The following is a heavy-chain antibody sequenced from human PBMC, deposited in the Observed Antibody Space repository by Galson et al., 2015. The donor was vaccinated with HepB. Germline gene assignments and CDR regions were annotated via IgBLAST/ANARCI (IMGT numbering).Heavy chain of an antibody. CDR1: GFTVSSNY. D-gene: IGHD2-15*01. Sequence: SLRLSCAASGFTVSSNYMSWVRQAPGKGLEWVSVIYSGGSTYYADSVKGRFTISRHNSKNTLYLQMNSLRAEDTAVYYCARDPGGYYYYGMDVWGQGTTVTVSS. V-gene: IGHV3-53*04. CDR2: IYSGGST. CDR3: ARDPGGYYYYGMDV. J-gene: IGHJ6*02.